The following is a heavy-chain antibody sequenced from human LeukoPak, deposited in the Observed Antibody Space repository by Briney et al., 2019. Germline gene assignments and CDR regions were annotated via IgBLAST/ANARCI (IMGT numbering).Heavy chain of an antibody. CDR2: IWYDGNNK. D-gene: IGHD4-17*01. Sequence: PGGSLRLSCAASGFTFSTYAMHWVRQAPGKGLEWVAVIWYDGNNKYYADSVKGRFTISRDNAASMLYLQMNSLIGDDTAVYYCVREIYGARAYWGQGTLVTVSS. J-gene: IGHJ4*02. CDR3: VREIYGARAY. V-gene: IGHV3-33*01. CDR1: GFTFSTYA.